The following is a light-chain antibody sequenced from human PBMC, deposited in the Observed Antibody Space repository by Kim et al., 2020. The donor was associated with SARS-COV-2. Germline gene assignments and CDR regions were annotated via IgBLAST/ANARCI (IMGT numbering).Light chain of an antibody. CDR2: ATS. CDR3: QQYIDYPLT. CDR1: QDSRSY. J-gene: IGKJ4*01. V-gene: IGKV1-16*02. Sequence: SASVGDRVTITCRARQDSRSYLAWFQQKPGEAPRSLIYATSSVQSGVPSKFSGSGSGTEFTLTISSLQPEDCATYYCQQYIDYPLTFGGGTKLEI.